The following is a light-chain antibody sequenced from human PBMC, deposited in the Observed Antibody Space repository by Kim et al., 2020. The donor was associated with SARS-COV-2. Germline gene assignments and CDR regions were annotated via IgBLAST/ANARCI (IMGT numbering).Light chain of an antibody. J-gene: IGKJ3*01. V-gene: IGKV1-39*01. CDR3: QQSYSPPFT. CDR2: AAS. CDR1: QTISIY. Sequence: DIQMTQSPSSLSASVGDRVTITCRASQTISIYLNWYQQKPGKAPKLLIYAASSLQSGVPSRFSGSGSGTDFTLTISSLQPEDFVTYYCQQSYSPPFTFGPGTKVDIK.